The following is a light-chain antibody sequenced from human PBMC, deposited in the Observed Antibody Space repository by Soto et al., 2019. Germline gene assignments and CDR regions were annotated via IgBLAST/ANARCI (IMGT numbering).Light chain of an antibody. CDR3: MQALQTPRT. V-gene: IGKV2-28*01. CDR2: LGS. J-gene: IGKJ1*01. CDR1: QSLLLTNGYNY. Sequence: DIVMTQSPLSLPVTPGEPASISCRSNQSLLLTNGYNYLDWYLQKPGQSPQLLIYLGSNRASGVPDRFSGSGSDTDFTLKIRRVEAEDVGVYYCMQALQTPRTFGQGTKVEIK.